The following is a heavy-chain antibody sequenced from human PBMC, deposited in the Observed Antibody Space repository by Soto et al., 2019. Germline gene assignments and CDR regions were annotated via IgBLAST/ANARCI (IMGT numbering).Heavy chain of an antibody. CDR1: GGSISSYY. Sequence: SETLSLTCTVSGGSISSYYWSWIRQPPGKGLEWIGYIYYSGSTNYNPSLKSRVTISVDTSKNQFSLKLSSVTAADTAVYYCARLGSDCSGGSCYSSYYYYYMDVWGKGTTVTVSS. D-gene: IGHD2-15*01. CDR3: ARLGSDCSGGSCYSSYYYYYMDV. V-gene: IGHV4-59*08. J-gene: IGHJ6*03. CDR2: IYYSGST.